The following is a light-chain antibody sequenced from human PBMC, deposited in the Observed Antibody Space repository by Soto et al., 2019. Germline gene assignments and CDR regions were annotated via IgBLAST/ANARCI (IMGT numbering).Light chain of an antibody. CDR1: SSDVGGYHY. V-gene: IGLV2-11*01. CDR2: NVN. CDR3: ATWDDSVIGVV. Sequence: QSALTQPRSVSGSPGQSVTIACTGTSSDVGGYHYVSWYQHHPGKAPKLMIFNVNERPSGVPARFSGSKSGTSASLAISGLRSDDEADYYCATWDDSVIGVVFGGGTKVTVL. J-gene: IGLJ2*01.